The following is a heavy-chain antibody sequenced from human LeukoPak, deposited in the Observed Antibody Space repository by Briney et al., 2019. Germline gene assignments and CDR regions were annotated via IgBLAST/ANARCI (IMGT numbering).Heavy chain of an antibody. Sequence: GGSLRLSCAASGFTFSSYGMSWVRQAPGKGLEWVAAISGSGGGTYYADSVKGRFTISRDNSKNTLYLQMNSLRAEDTALYYCAKAMAAPYGDVLGIDYWGPGTLVTLS. J-gene: IGHJ4*02. D-gene: IGHD3-16*01. V-gene: IGHV3-23*01. CDR2: ISGSGGGT. CDR3: AKAMAAPYGDVLGIDY. CDR1: GFTFSSYG.